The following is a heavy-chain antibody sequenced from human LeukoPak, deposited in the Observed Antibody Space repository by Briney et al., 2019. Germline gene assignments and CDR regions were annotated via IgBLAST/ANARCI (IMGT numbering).Heavy chain of an antibody. D-gene: IGHD4-23*01. CDR1: GGSISTYY. CDR2: IYHSGST. J-gene: IGHJ4*02. Sequence: SETLSLTCTVSGGSISTYYWSWIRQPPGKGLEWIGYIYHSGSTYYNPSLKSRVTISVDRSKNQFSLKLSSVTAADTAVYYCARDQTPGVGYWGQGTLVTVSS. V-gene: IGHV4-59*12. CDR3: ARDQTPGVGY.